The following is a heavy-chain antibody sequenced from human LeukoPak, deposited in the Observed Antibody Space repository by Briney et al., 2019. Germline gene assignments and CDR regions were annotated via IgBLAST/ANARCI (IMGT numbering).Heavy chain of an antibody. J-gene: IGHJ4*02. V-gene: IGHV3-21*01. CDR1: GFTFSSYS. CDR2: ISSSSSYI. CDR3: ARVGYCSSTSCSYDFDY. Sequence: GSLRLSCAASGFTFSSYSMNWVRQAPGKGLEWVSSISSSSSYIYYADSVKGRFTISRDNAKNSLHLQMNSLRAEDTAVYYCARVGYCSSTSCSYDFDYWGQGTLVTVSS. D-gene: IGHD2-2*01.